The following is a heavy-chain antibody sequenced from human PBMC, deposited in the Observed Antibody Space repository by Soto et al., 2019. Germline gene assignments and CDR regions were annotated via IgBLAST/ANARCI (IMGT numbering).Heavy chain of an antibody. Sequence: PGGSLRLSCAASGFTFSSYGMHWVRQAPGKGLEWVAVISYDGSNKYYADSVKGRFTISRDNSKNTLYLQMNSLRAEDTAVYYCAKGSSGWRTIAEYFQHWGQGTLVTVSS. CDR3: AKGSSGWRTIAEYFQH. J-gene: IGHJ1*01. V-gene: IGHV3-30*18. D-gene: IGHD6-19*01. CDR1: GFTFSSYG. CDR2: ISYDGSNK.